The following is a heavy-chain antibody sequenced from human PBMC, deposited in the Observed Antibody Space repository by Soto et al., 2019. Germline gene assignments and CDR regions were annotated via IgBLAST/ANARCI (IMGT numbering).Heavy chain of an antibody. J-gene: IGHJ4*02. V-gene: IGHV3-33*01. CDR1: GFTFSSYG. CDR3: ARDFGGLDYFDY. D-gene: IGHD5-12*01. Sequence: QVQLVESGGGVVQPGRSLRLSCAASGFTFSSYGMHWVRQAPGKGLEWVAVIWYDGSNKYYADSVKGRFTISRDNSKNTLYLQMNSLRAEDTAVYYCARDFGGLDYFDYWGQGTLFTVSS. CDR2: IWYDGSNK.